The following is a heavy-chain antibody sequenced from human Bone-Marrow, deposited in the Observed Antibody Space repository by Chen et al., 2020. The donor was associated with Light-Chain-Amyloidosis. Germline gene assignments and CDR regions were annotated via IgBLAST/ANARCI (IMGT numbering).Heavy chain of an antibody. CDR2: MNPNSGNT. J-gene: IGHJ3*02. Sequence: QVQLVQSGAEVKKPGASVKVSCKASGYTFTSYDINWVRQATGQGLEWMGWMNPNSGNTGYAQKFQGRVTMTRNTSISTAYMELSSLRSEDTAVYYCARLPRVATRGRNAFDIWGQGTMVTVSS. CDR1: GYTFTSYD. CDR3: ARLPRVATRGRNAFDI. V-gene: IGHV1-8*01. D-gene: IGHD5-12*01.